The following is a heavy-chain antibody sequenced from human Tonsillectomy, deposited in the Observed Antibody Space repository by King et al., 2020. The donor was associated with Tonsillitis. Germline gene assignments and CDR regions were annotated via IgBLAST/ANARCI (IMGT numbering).Heavy chain of an antibody. Sequence: VQLVESGGGLVQPGKSLRLSCAASGFAFSSSRMHWVRQAPGKGLVWVSRINGDGSGIGYADSVKGRFTISRDNAKNTLFLQMNRLRADDTAVYYCFTRQLGTTNVDYWGQGTLVTVSS. V-gene: IGHV3-74*01. CDR2: INGDGSGI. CDR3: FTRQLGTTNVDY. CDR1: GFAFSSSR. D-gene: IGHD1-1*01. J-gene: IGHJ4*02.